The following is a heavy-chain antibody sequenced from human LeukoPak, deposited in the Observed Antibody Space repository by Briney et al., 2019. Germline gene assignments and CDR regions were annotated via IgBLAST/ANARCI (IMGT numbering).Heavy chain of an antibody. D-gene: IGHD2-21*01. CDR1: GFTFSSYW. Sequence: QSGGSLRLSCAASGFTFSSYWMSWVRQAPGKGLEWVANIKQDGSEKYYVDSVKGRFTISRDNAKNSLYLQMNSLSPEDTAVYYCAKAAEVITIYYYMDVWGKGTTVTVSS. CDR3: AKAAEVITIYYYMDV. CDR2: IKQDGSEK. J-gene: IGHJ6*03. V-gene: IGHV3-7*03.